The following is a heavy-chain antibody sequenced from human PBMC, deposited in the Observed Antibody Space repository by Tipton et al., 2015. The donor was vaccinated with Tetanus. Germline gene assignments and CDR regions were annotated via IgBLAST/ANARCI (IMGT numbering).Heavy chain of an antibody. J-gene: IGHJ4*02. D-gene: IGHD3-3*01. Sequence: TLSLTCSVSGDSIGASYWSWIRQPAGKGLEWIGRFYPSGSSNNHPSLKGRVTLSVDRSKNQFFLKLTPVTAADTAVYFCARGNDLWSGYSDSYFDHWGQGTHVTVSS. CDR1: GDSIGASY. CDR3: ARGNDLWSGYSDSYFDH. CDR2: FYPSGSS. V-gene: IGHV4-4*07.